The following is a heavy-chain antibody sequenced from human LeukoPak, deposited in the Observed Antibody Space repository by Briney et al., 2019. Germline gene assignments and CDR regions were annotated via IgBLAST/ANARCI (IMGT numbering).Heavy chain of an antibody. V-gene: IGHV1-69*04. J-gene: IGHJ4*02. D-gene: IGHD3-3*01. CDR1: GGAFSSYA. Sequence: SVKVSCKASGGAFSSYAISWVRQAPGQGLEWMGRIIPILGIANYAQKFQGRVTITADKSTSTAYMELSSLRSEDTAVYYCAREGDYDFWSGYYKGHFDYWGQGTLVTVSS. CDR2: IIPILGIA. CDR3: AREGDYDFWSGYYKGHFDY.